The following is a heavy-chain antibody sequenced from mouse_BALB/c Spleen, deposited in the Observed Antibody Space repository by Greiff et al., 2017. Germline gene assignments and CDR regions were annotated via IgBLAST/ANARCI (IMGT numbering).Heavy chain of an antibody. CDR3: AIYYYGSSPWFAY. D-gene: IGHD1-1*01. CDR1: GYSFTGYT. J-gene: IGHJ3*01. CDR2: INPYNGGT. Sequence: EVKLQESGPELVKPGASLKISCKASGYSFTGYTMNWVKQSHGKNLEWIGLINPYNGGTSYNQKFKGKATLTVDKSSSTAYMELLSLTSEDSAVYYCAIYYYGSSPWFAYWGQGTLVTVSA. V-gene: IGHV1-26*01.